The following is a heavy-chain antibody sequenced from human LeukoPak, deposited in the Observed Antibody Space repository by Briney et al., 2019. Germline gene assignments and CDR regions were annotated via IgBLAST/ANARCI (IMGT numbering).Heavy chain of an antibody. CDR3: ARAGYYDSSGYYHFDY. CDR1: GYTFFNYG. D-gene: IGHD3-22*01. V-gene: IGHV1-18*01. J-gene: IGHJ4*02. CDR2: ISAYNGDT. Sequence: ASVTVSCKASGYTFFNYGISWVRQAPGQGLERMGWISAYNGDTKYAQKLHGRVTMTTDTSTRTAYMELRSLRSDDTAVYFCARAGYYDSSGYYHFDYWGQGTLVTVSS.